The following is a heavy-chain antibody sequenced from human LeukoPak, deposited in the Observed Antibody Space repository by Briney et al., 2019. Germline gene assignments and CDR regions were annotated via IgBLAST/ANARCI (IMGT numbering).Heavy chain of an antibody. D-gene: IGHD5/OR15-5a*01. CDR1: GYTFSTSG. Sequence: ASVKVSCKASGYTFSTSGISWVRQAPGQGLEWTGWISSYNGNTNYAQKLQGRVTMTTETSTSTVYMELRSLRSDDTAIYYCARDRGYSVYDRSDYWGQGTLVTVSS. CDR3: ARDRGYSVYDRSDY. J-gene: IGHJ4*02. V-gene: IGHV1-18*01. CDR2: ISSYNGNT.